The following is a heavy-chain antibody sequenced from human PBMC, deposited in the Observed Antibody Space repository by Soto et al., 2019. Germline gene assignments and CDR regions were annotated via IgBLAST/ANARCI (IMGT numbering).Heavy chain of an antibody. Sequence: QVPLRESGPGLVKPSQTLSLTCTVSGGSINGSRYYWNWIRQHPGKGLEWIGYIYESGTIDYNPSLKSRVIISEDTSKNQFSLSLLSVTAADTAVYYCARDRGFGMDAWGQGTIVIVSS. CDR2: IYESGTI. V-gene: IGHV4-31*03. CDR3: ARDRGFGMDA. J-gene: IGHJ6*02. CDR1: GGSINGSRYY.